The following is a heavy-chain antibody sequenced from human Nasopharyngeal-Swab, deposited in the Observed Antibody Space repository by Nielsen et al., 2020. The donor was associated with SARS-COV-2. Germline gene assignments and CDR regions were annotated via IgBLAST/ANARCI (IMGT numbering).Heavy chain of an antibody. J-gene: IGHJ6*03. CDR1: GYSFTSYW. CDR2: IYPGDSDT. Sequence: GESLKISCQGSGYSFTSYWIGWVRQMPGKGLEWMGIIYPGDSDTRYSPSFQGQVTISADKSISTAYLQWSSLRASDTAMYYCARLIRSQGYYYYMDVWGKGTTVTVSS. D-gene: IGHD3-16*01. V-gene: IGHV5-51*01. CDR3: ARLIRSQGYYYYMDV.